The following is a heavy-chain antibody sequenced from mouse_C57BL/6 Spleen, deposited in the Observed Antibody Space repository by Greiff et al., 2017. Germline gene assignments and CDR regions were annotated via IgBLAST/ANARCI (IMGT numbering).Heavy chain of an antibody. J-gene: IGHJ3*01. D-gene: IGHD1-1*01. CDR1: GYAFTNYL. CDR3: ARSHYGSSYDWFAY. Sequence: QVQLKESGAELVRPGTSVKVSCKASGYAFTNYLIEWVKQRPGQGLEWIGVINPGSGGTNYNEKFKGKATLTADKSSSTAYMQLSSLTSEDSAVYFCARSHYGSSYDWFAYWGQGTLVTVSA. V-gene: IGHV1-54*01. CDR2: INPGSGGT.